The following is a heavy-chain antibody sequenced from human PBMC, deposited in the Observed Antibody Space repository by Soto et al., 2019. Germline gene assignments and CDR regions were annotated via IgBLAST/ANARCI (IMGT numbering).Heavy chain of an antibody. D-gene: IGHD3-16*02. V-gene: IGHV3-7*01. CDR1: GFTFSSYW. CDR3: ARDLYDYIWGSYRYPPFDAFDI. J-gene: IGHJ3*02. Sequence: GGSLRLSCAASGFTFSSYWMSWVRQAPGKGLEWVANIKQDGSEKYYVDSVKGRFTISRDNAKNSLYRQMNSLRAEDTAVYYCARDLYDYIWGSYRYPPFDAFDIWGQGTMVTVSS. CDR2: IKQDGSEK.